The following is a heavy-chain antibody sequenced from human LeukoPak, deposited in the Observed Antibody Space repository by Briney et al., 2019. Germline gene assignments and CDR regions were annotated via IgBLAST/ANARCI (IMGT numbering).Heavy chain of an antibody. Sequence: PSETLSLTCTVSGYSISSGYYWDCIRQPPGEGLEGIGTLSHSGSSSYNPSLKRRVTISVDTSKNHFSLNLSSVAAADTAVYYCAREWELPYYFDSWGQGTLVTVSS. CDR2: LSHSGSS. J-gene: IGHJ4*02. CDR3: AREWELPYYFDS. D-gene: IGHD1-26*01. V-gene: IGHV4-38-2*02. CDR1: GYSISSGYY.